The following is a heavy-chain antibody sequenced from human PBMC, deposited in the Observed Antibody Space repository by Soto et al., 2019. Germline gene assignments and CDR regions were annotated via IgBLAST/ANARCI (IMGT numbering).Heavy chain of an antibody. CDR2: INAANGNR. D-gene: IGHD1-26*01. CDR1: SYTYTRYG. V-gene: IGHV1-3*01. Sequence: SVKGSSKSSSYTYTRYGISWLRQAPGQRREWMGWINAANGNRKYSQKFQGRITVTRDTSASTAYMELSSLRSEDTAVYYCARSKSGSYDYWGQGTLVTVSS. J-gene: IGHJ4*02. CDR3: ARSKSGSYDY.